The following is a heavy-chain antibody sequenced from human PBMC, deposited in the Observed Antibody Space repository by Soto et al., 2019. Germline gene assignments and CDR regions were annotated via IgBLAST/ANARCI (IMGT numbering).Heavy chain of an antibody. CDR3: ATSINMVRGVIPDY. D-gene: IGHD3-10*01. Sequence: QVQLVESGGGVVQPGRSLRLSCAASGFTFSSYGMHWVRQAPGKGLEWVAVIWYDGSNKYYADSVKGRFTISRDNSKNTLYLQMNSLRAEDTAVYYCATSINMVRGVIPDYWGKGTLVTVSS. CDR1: GFTFSSYG. J-gene: IGHJ4*02. CDR2: IWYDGSNK. V-gene: IGHV3-33*01.